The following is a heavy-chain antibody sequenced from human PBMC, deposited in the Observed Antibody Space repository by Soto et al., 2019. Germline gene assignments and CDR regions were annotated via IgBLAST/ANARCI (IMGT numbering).Heavy chain of an antibody. CDR2: INHSGST. Sequence: XASLSLTSAVCGGCFSGYYWSWIRQPPGKGLEWIGEINHSGSTNYNPSLKSRVTISVDTSKNQFSLKLSSVTAADTAVYYCARGRLRFAFWTGYYQDWFDPCGQGTLVTVSS. CDR1: GGCFSGYY. CDR3: ARGRLRFAFWTGYYQDWFDP. V-gene: IGHV4-34*01. D-gene: IGHD3-3*01. J-gene: IGHJ5*02.